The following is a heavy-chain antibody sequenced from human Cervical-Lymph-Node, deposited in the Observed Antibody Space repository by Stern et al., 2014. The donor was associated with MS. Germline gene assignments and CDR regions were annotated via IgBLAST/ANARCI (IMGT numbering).Heavy chain of an antibody. CDR1: GFTFISSG. Sequence: VQLVESGGGVVQPGRSLRLSCAASGFTFISSGMHWVRQAPGKGLEWLAIIWYDGSNRYYADSVKGRFTISRDNSKNTLYLQMNSLRAEDTAVYYCAREGGNSAEYFQHWGQGTLVTVSS. CDR3: AREGGNSAEYFQH. J-gene: IGHJ1*01. CDR2: IWYDGSNR. V-gene: IGHV3-33*01. D-gene: IGHD4-23*01.